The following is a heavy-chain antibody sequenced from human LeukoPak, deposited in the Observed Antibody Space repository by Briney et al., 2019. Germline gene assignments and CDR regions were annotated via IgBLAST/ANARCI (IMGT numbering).Heavy chain of an antibody. J-gene: IGHJ4*02. D-gene: IGHD5-12*01. CDR1: GYTFTDYY. CDR2: INPNSGGT. V-gene: IGHV1-2*02. Sequence: ASVKVSCKASGYTFTDYYMHWVRQAPGQGLEWMGWINPNSGGTNYAQKFQGRVTMTLETSLSTAYMELSRLRFDDTAVYYCARDRGGYSGYDQIYWGQGTLVTVSS. CDR3: ARDRGGYSGYDQIY.